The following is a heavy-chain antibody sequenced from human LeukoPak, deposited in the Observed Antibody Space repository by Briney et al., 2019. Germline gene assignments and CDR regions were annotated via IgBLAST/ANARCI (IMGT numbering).Heavy chain of an antibody. J-gene: IGHJ6*03. Sequence: GGSLRLSCAASGLTFSSYAMSWVRQAPGKGLEWVSTLSGTGGSTYYADSVKGRFTISRDNSKNTLSLQMNSLRAEDTAVYYCAKLKINYYHYMDVWGKGTTVIVSS. CDR1: GLTFSSYA. D-gene: IGHD3-16*01. CDR2: LSGTGGST. CDR3: AKLKINYYHYMDV. V-gene: IGHV3-23*01.